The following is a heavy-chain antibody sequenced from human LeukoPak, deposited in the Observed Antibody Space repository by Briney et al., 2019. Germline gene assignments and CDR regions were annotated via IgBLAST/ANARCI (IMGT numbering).Heavy chain of an antibody. V-gene: IGHV1-69*05. D-gene: IGHD7-27*01. CDR2: IIPIFGTA. CDR1: GGTFSSYA. Sequence: SVKVSCKASGGTFSSYAISWVRQAPGQGLEWMGGIIPIFGTANYAQKFQGRVTMTRDTSISTAYMELSRLRSDDTAVYYCARSVGPGPGYYYCMDVWGKGTTVTVSS. CDR3: ARSVGPGPGYYYCMDV. J-gene: IGHJ6*03.